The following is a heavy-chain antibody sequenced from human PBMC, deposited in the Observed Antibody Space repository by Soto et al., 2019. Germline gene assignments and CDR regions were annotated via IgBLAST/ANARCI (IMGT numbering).Heavy chain of an antibody. CDR1: VGSISSYY. J-gene: IGHJ3*02. CDR2: IYYSGST. CDR3: ARETRAKGVIVLLDAFDI. Sequence: PSETLSLTCTVSVGSISSYYCSWIRQPPGKGLEWIGYIYYSGSTNYNPSLKSRVTISVDTSKNQFSLKLSSVTAADTAVYYCARETRAKGVIVLLDAFDIWGQGTMVTVSS. V-gene: IGHV4-59*01. D-gene: IGHD3-16*02.